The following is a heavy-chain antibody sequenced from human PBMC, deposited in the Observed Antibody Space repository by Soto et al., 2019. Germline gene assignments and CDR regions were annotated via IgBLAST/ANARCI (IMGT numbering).Heavy chain of an antibody. J-gene: IGHJ5*02. CDR1: GFTFSSYS. D-gene: IGHD3-3*01. V-gene: IGHV3-23*01. CDR3: AKDREGIAIFGVVISTWFDP. CDR2: ISGSGGST. Sequence: GGSLRLSCSVSGFTFSSYSMSWVRQAPGKGLEWVSAISGSGGSTYYADSVKGRFTISRDNSKNTLYLQMNSLRAEDTAVYYCAKDREGIAIFGVVISTWFDPWGEGTLVTVS.